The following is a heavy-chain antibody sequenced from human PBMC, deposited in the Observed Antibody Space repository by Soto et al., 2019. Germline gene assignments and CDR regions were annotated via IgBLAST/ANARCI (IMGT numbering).Heavy chain of an antibody. J-gene: IGHJ6*02. Sequence: GGSLRLSCAASGFTFSNAWMRWVRQAPGKGLEWVGRIKSKTDGGTTDYAAPVKGRFTIARDDSKNTLYLQMNSLKTEDTAVYYCTAADVVVPAAITRYYYYYGIDVWGQGTTVTVSS. D-gene: IGHD2-2*02. V-gene: IGHV3-15*01. CDR1: GFTFSNAW. CDR2: IKSKTDGGTT. CDR3: TAADVVVPAAITRYYYYYGIDV.